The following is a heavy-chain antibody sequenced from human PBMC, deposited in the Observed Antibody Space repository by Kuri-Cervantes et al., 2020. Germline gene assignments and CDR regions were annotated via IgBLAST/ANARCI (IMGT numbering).Heavy chain of an antibody. CDR3: ARDIYNFDY. Sequence: GESLKISCAASGFTFSSYSMNWVRQAPGKGLEWVSYISSSSSTIYYADSVKGRFTISRDNAKNSLFLQMDSLRDEDTAICYCARDIYNFDYWGQGTLVTVSS. J-gene: IGHJ4*02. CDR1: GFTFSSYS. CDR2: ISSSSSTI. V-gene: IGHV3-48*02. D-gene: IGHD4-11*01.